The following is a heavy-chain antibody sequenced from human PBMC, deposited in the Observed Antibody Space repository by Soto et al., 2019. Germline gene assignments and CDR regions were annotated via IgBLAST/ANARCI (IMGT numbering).Heavy chain of an antibody. CDR1: GFTFSSYE. Sequence: PGGSLRLSCAASGFTFSSYEMNWVRQAPGEGLEWVSYISSSGSTIYYADSVKGRFTISRDNAKNSLYLQMNSLRAEDTAVYYCARGLNIVVVVAATPGGRAYNWFDPWGQGTLVTVSS. CDR3: ARGLNIVVVVAATPGGRAYNWFDP. V-gene: IGHV3-48*03. D-gene: IGHD2-15*01. J-gene: IGHJ5*02. CDR2: ISSSGSTI.